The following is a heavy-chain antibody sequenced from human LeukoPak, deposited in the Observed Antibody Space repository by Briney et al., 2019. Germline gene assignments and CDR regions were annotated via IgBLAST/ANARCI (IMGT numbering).Heavy chain of an antibody. CDR3: ARDSGQNWFDP. CDR2: ISAYNDNT. CDR1: GYTFTSYG. J-gene: IGHJ5*02. Sequence: GASVKVSCKASGYTFTSYGISWVRQAPGQGLEWMGWISAYNDNTNYAQKLQGRVTMTTDTSTTTAYMELRNLRSDDTAVYYCARDSGQNWFDPWGQGTLVTVSS. D-gene: IGHD1-14*01. V-gene: IGHV1-18*01.